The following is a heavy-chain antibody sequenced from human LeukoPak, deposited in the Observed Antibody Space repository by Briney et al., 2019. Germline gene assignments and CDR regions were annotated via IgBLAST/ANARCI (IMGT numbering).Heavy chain of an antibody. CDR3: ARESSGYYYSWFDP. D-gene: IGHD3-22*01. Sequence: GGSLRLSCAASGFTFSSYGMHWVRQAPGKGLEWVAVIWYDGSNKYYADSVEGRFTISRDNSKNTLYLQMNSLRAEDTAVYYCARESSGYYYSWFDPWGQGTLVTVSS. CDR1: GFTFSSYG. V-gene: IGHV3-33*01. CDR2: IWYDGSNK. J-gene: IGHJ5*02.